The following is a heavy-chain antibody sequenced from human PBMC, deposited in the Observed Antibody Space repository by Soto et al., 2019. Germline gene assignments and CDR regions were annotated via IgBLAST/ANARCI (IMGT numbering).Heavy chain of an antibody. Sequence: QVQLVQSGAEVKKPGSSVKVSCKASGGTLSSFTITWVRQAPGQGLEWMGRVIPILGIANYAPKFQGRVTITADKSTNTAYMELSSLRSEDTAVYYGARDGNCSGGSCYSGLGYYYYYYMDVWGKGTTVTVSS. D-gene: IGHD2-15*01. V-gene: IGHV1-69*08. CDR1: GGTLSSFT. CDR2: VIPILGIA. J-gene: IGHJ6*03. CDR3: ARDGNCSGGSCYSGLGYYYYYYMDV.